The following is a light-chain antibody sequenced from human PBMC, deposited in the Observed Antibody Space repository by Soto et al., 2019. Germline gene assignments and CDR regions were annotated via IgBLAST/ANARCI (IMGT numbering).Light chain of an antibody. Sequence: SVLTQPASVSGSPGPSITISCTGSSNDVGGYNYVSWYTQHLGKAPTLILYDVSNRPAGVSHSFAGSKPANTASLTISGLQTDDEADYDCSAYTTSSSDVFGTGTKVTVL. CDR3: SAYTTSSSDV. CDR1: SNDVGGYNY. V-gene: IGLV2-14*01. J-gene: IGLJ1*01. CDR2: DVS.